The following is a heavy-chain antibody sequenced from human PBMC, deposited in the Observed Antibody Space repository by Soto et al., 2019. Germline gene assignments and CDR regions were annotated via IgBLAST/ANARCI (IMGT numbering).Heavy chain of an antibody. CDR2: IIPIFGTA. D-gene: IGHD3-22*01. Sequence: QVQLVQSGAEVKKPGSSVKVSCKASGGTFSSYAISWVRQAPGQGLEWMGGIIPIFGTANYAQKFQGRVTITADESTSTAYRELSSLRSEDTAVYYCARDRGDSSGYYPYYFDYWGQGTLVTVSS. V-gene: IGHV1-69*12. CDR1: GGTFSSYA. CDR3: ARDRGDSSGYYPYYFDY. J-gene: IGHJ4*02.